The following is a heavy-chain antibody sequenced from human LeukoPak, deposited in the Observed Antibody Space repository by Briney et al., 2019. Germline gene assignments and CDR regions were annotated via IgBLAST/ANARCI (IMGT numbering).Heavy chain of an antibody. CDR3: ARTPDSYWFDP. D-gene: IGHD2-15*01. J-gene: IGHJ5*02. CDR2: ISAYNGNT. CDR1: GYTFTSYG. Sequence: ASVKVSCKASGYTFTSYGISWVRQAPGQGLEWMGWISAYNGNTNYAQKFQGRVTMTRDASISTAYMELSRLRSDETAVYYCARTPDSYWFDPWGQGTLVTVSS. V-gene: IGHV1-18*01.